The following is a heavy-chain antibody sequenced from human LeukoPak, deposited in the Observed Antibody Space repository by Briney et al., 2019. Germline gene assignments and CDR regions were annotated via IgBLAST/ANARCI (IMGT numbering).Heavy chain of an antibody. V-gene: IGHV3-30*18. D-gene: IGHD3-10*01. CDR2: TSHDGSNK. Sequence: GGSLRLSCAASGFTFSSYWMHWVRQAPGKGLQWVAVTSHDGSNKYYADSVKGRFTISRDNSKNTLYLQMNSLRTEDTAVYYCVKDWGSYFASGSSYFDYWGQGTLVTVSS. CDR3: VKDWGSYFASGSSYFDY. J-gene: IGHJ4*02. CDR1: GFTFSSYW.